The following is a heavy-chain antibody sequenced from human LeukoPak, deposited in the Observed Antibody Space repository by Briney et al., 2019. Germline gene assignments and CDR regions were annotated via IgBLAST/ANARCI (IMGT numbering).Heavy chain of an antibody. CDR3: ARAVAAYYYYYGMDV. J-gene: IGHJ6*04. Sequence: GRSLRLSCAASGFTFSSYAMHWVRQAPGKGLEWVAVISYDGSNKYYADSVKGRFTISRDNSKNTLYLQMNSQRAEDTAVYYCARAVAAYYYYYGMDVWGKGTTVTVSS. CDR2: ISYDGSNK. D-gene: IGHD6-19*01. V-gene: IGHV3-30*04. CDR1: GFTFSSYA.